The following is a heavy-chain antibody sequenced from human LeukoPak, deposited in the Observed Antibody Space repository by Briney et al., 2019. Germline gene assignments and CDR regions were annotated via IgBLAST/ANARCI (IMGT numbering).Heavy chain of an antibody. J-gene: IGHJ4*02. Sequence: SSETLSLTCSVSGGPISSYYWSWIRQPPGKRLEWIGYISYSGSTLYNPSLESRVTISVDTSKNQFSLQLRSVTAADTAVYYCARGMSSSWPGRVDYCGQGTLVTVSS. D-gene: IGHD6-13*01. CDR3: ARGMSSSWPGRVDY. CDR2: ISYSGST. V-gene: IGHV4-59*01. CDR1: GGPISSYY.